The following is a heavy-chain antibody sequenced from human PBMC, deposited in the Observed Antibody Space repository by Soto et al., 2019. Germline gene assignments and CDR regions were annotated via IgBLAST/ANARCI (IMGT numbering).Heavy chain of an antibody. D-gene: IGHD3-10*01. CDR1: GYTFTSYD. J-gene: IGHJ3*02. CDR3: ARGRYYGSGSYDAFDI. Sequence: QVQLVQSGAEVKKPGASVKVSCKASGYTFTSYDINWVRQATGQGLEWMGWMNPNSGNTGYAQKFQGRVTMTRNTSISTAYMELSSLRSEDTAVHYCARGRYYGSGSYDAFDIWGQGTMVTVSS. CDR2: MNPNSGNT. V-gene: IGHV1-8*01.